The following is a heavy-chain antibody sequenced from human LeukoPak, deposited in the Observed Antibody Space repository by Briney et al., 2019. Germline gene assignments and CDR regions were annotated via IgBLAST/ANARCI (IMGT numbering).Heavy chain of an antibody. CDR1: GFTFSSYA. CDR2: ISGSGGST. D-gene: IGHD1-26*01. CDR3: AKNQLNGRVTLGAFDI. V-gene: IGHV3-23*01. J-gene: IGHJ3*02. Sequence: PGGSLRLSCAASGFTFSSYAMSWVRQAPGKGLEWVSAISGSGGSTYYADSVKGRFTISRDNSKNTLYLQMNSLRAEDTAVYYCAKNQLNGRVTLGAFDIWGQGTMVTVSS.